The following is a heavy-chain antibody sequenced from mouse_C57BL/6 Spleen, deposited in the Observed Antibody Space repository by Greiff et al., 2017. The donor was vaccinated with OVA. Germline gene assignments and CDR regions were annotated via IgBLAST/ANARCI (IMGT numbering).Heavy chain of an antibody. D-gene: IGHD3-3*01. J-gene: IGHJ2*01. CDR1: GYTFTSYW. V-gene: IGHV1-50*01. Sequence: QVQLQQPGAELVKPGASVKLSCKASGYTFTSYWMQWVKQRPGQGLEWIGEIDPADSYTNYNQKFKGKATLTVDNSTSPAYMQLSSLTSEDSTVYYCARGGTAYFDYWGQGTTLTVSS. CDR3: ARGGTAYFDY. CDR2: IDPADSYT.